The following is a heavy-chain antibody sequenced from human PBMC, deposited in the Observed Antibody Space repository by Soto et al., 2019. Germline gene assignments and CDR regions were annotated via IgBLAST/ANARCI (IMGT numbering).Heavy chain of an antibody. CDR3: AGDPRYREYNYGSDYYYYGMDV. Sequence: EVQXVXSXXXXXQPGRSLRLSCAASGFTFXXXXXXWVRQAPGXXXXXXXXXXXXSGTIGYADSVKGRFTISRDNAKNSLYLQMNSLRAEDTALYYCAGDPRYREYNYGSDYYYYGMDVWGQGTTVTVSS. D-gene: IGHD5-18*01. V-gene: IGHV3-9*01. CDR2: XXXXSGTI. CDR1: GFTFXXXX. J-gene: IGHJ6*02.